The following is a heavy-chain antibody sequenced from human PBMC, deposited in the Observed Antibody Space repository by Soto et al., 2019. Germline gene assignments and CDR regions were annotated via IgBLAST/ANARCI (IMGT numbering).Heavy chain of an antibody. CDR3: ARGWGKGDYYYYCRDG. V-gene: IGHV4-30-4*01. J-gene: IGHJ6*02. CDR1: GSSISRGEYY. Sequence: PSETRSLTCTVCGSSISRGEYYWTWIRQPPGKGLEWIGYISYSGSTHYSPSLKSRVSISVDTSKNRFSLKLNSVSAADTAVYYCARGWGKGDYYYYCRDGWGQGTTVTVSS. D-gene: IGHD3-16*01. CDR2: ISYSGST.